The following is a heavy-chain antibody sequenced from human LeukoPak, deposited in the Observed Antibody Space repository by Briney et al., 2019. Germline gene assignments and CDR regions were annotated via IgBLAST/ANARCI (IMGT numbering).Heavy chain of an antibody. CDR1: GFTVSSNY. CDR2: ISSSSSYI. J-gene: IGHJ4*02. D-gene: IGHD6-13*01. V-gene: IGHV3-21*01. Sequence: PGGSQRLSCAASGFTVSSNYMNWVRQAPGKGLEWVSSISSSSSYIYYADSVKGRFTISRDNAKNSLYLQMNSLRAEDTAVYYCARRIAAAGHFDYWGQGTLVTVSS. CDR3: ARRIAAAGHFDY.